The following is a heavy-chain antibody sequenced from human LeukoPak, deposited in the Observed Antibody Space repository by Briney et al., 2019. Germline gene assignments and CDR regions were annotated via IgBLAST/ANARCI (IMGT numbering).Heavy chain of an antibody. CDR2: INHDGSEK. D-gene: IGHD3-10*01. CDR3: ARGTALPGVDY. Sequence: PGGSLRLSCAASGFTFSNSWMNWFRQAPGRLEWVANINHDGSEKNYVDSVEGRFTIIRDNTKKSLYLQMNSLGAEDTAVYYCARGTALPGVDYWGQGTLVIVSS. V-gene: IGHV3-7*01. J-gene: IGHJ4*02. CDR1: GFTFSNSW.